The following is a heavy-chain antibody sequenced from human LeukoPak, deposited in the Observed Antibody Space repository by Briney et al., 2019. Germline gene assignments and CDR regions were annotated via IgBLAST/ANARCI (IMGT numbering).Heavy chain of an antibody. J-gene: IGHJ4*02. CDR2: IYYSGST. Sequence: PSETLSLTCAVYGGSFSSYYWGWIRQPPGKGLEWLGSIYYSGSTNYNPSLKSRVTISVKTSKNQFSLKLSSVTAADTAVYYCARVTGYMIEDYFDYWGQGTLVTVSS. V-gene: IGHV4-59*01. CDR3: ARVTGYMIEDYFDY. CDR1: GGSFSSYY. D-gene: IGHD3-22*01.